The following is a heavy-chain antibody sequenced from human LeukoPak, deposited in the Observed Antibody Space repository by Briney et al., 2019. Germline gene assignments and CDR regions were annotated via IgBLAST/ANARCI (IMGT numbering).Heavy chain of an antibody. CDR3: ARASSNEIDY. D-gene: IGHD4-11*01. J-gene: IGHJ4*02. CDR2: INPSDGGT. V-gene: IGHV1-46*01. CDR1: GYTFTSYG. Sequence: ASVKVSCKASGYTFTSYGISWVRQAPGQGLEWMGIINPSDGGTTYAQKFQGRVTMTRDTFTSTIYMELSSLRFEDTAVYYCARASSNEIDYWGQGTLVTVSS.